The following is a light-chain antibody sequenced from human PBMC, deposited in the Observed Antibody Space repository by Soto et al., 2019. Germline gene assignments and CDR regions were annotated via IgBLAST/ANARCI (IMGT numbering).Light chain of an antibody. Sequence: DIQMTQSPSSLSASVGDRVTITCRASQSISSYLNWYQQKPGKAPKPLIYAASSLQSGVPSRFSGSGSGTDFTLTISSLQPDDFATYYCQQSYSTPTFVQGTKLEIK. CDR3: QQSYSTPT. CDR1: QSISSY. J-gene: IGKJ2*01. V-gene: IGKV1-39*01. CDR2: AAS.